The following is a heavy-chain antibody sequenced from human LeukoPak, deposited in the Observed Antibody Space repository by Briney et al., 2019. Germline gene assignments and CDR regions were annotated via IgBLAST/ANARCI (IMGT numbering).Heavy chain of an antibody. J-gene: IGHJ6*03. CDR1: GFTFSDYY. D-gene: IGHD6-6*01. Sequence: GESLRLSCAGSGFTFSDYYMNWVRQAPGKGLEWVSYISSSSSTIYYADSVKGRFTISRDNAKNSLYLQMNSLRAEDTAVYYCARRQKYSSSSRYYYYYMDVWGKGTTVTVSS. CDR2: ISSSSSTI. CDR3: ARRQKYSSSSRYYYYYMDV. V-gene: IGHV3-11*04.